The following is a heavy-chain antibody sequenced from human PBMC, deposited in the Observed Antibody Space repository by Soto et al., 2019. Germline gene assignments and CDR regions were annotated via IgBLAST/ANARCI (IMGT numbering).Heavy chain of an antibody. D-gene: IGHD5-18*01. CDR2: IDPSDSYT. CDR3: ARHPAIEMDTLPNYGMDV. CDR1: GNRCTSYL. V-gene: IGHV5-10-1*01. J-gene: IGHJ6*02. Sequence: SLNGSRKGYGNRCTSYLGSWVLQMPGKGLEWMGRIDPSDSYTNYSPSFQGHVTISADKSISTAYLQWSSLKASDTAMYYCARHPAIEMDTLPNYGMDVWGQGTTVTVSS.